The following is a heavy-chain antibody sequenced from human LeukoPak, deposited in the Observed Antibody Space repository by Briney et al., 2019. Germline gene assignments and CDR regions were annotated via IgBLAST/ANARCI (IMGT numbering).Heavy chain of an antibody. CDR2: ISAYNGNT. CDR3: ARDAGVGADFDY. CDR1: GYTFTSYD. D-gene: IGHD1-26*01. J-gene: IGHJ4*02. Sequence: ASVKVSCKASGYTFTSYDINWVRQATGQGLEWMVWISAYNGNTNYAQKLQGRVTMTTDTSTSTAYMELRSLRSDDTAVYYCARDAGVGADFDYWGQGTLVTVSS. V-gene: IGHV1-18*01.